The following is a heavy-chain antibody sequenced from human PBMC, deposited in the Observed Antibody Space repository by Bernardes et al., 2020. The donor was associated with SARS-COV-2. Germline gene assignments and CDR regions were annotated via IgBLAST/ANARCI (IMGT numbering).Heavy chain of an antibody. Sequence: ETLSLTCTVSGGSVSSGSYYWSWIRQPPGKGLEWIGYISYSGSTNYNPSLTSRVTISVDTSKNQFSLKLRSVTAADAAVYYCARDAQWLVPHALDIWGQGPMVTGSS. CDR2: ISYSGST. J-gene: IGHJ3*02. D-gene: IGHD6-19*01. CDR3: ARDAQWLVPHALDI. V-gene: IGHV4-61*01. CDR1: GGSVSSGSYY.